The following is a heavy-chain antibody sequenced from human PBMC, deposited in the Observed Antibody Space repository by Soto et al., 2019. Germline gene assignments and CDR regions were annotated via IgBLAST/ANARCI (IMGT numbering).Heavy chain of an antibody. Sequence: PRLSCTASGFTFRDHAMSWVRQTPGIGLECVGFIRSKTYGATIDYAASVKGRFTISRDDSKSTVYLQMNSLKTEDTAVYFCTRGQAGGSYSDYWGQGTLVTVYS. D-gene: IGHD1-26*01. CDR1: GFTFRDHA. V-gene: IGHV3-49*04. J-gene: IGHJ4*02. CDR2: IRSKTYGATI. CDR3: TRGQAGGSYSDY.